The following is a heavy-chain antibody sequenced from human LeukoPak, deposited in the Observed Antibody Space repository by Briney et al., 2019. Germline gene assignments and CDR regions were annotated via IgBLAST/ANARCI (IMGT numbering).Heavy chain of an antibody. J-gene: IGHJ4*02. V-gene: IGHV3-30*18. CDR3: AKSLGLPSCTNHSGDY. CDR2: ISYDGSNT. D-gene: IGHD2-8*01. CDR1: GFTFSSYG. Sequence: PGGSLRLSCAASGFTFSSYGMHWVRQAPGKGLERVAVISYDGSNTYYADSVKGRFTISRDNSKNTLYLQMNSLRAEDTAVYYCAKSLGLPSCTNHSGDYWGQGTLVTVSS.